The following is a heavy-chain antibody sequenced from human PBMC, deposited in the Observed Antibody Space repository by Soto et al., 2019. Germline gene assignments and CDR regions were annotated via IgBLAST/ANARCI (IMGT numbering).Heavy chain of an antibody. V-gene: IGHV1-2*02. Sequence: DSVKVSCKASGYTFSDYYIHWVRQAPGQGLEWMGWINPNSGGTKYAPKFQGGVTMTRDTSITTAYMELSRLRSGDTAVYYCAREPATAKPEGVDFWGQGNLVTGYS. CDR3: AREPATAKPEGVDF. J-gene: IGHJ4*02. CDR2: INPNSGGT. CDR1: GYTFSDYY. D-gene: IGHD1-1*01.